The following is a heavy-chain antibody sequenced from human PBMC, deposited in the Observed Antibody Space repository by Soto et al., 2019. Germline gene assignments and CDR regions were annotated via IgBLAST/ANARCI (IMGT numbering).Heavy chain of an antibody. CDR3: ARDNGREQYYDSSGYWYYFDY. CDR2: IYYSGST. Sequence: SETLSLTCTVSGGSISSYYWSRIRQPPGKGLEWIGYIYYSGSTNYNPSLKSRVTISVDTSKNQSSLKLSSVIAADTAVYYCARDNGREQYYDSSGYWYYFDYWGQGTLVTVSS. V-gene: IGHV4-59*01. D-gene: IGHD3-22*01. CDR1: GGSISSYY. J-gene: IGHJ4*02.